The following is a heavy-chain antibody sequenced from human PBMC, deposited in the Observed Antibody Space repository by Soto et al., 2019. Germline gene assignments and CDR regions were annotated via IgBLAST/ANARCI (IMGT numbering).Heavy chain of an antibody. CDR3: ARDYVANYYYYGMDV. CDR2: IYYSGST. Sequence: QVQLQESGPGLVKPSQTLSLTCTVSGGSISSGGYYWSWIRQHPGKGLEWIGYIYYSGSTYYNPSLKSRITISVDTSKNQFSLKLSSVTAADTAVYYCARDYVANYYYYGMDVWGQGTTVTVSS. D-gene: IGHD3-16*01. V-gene: IGHV4-31*03. J-gene: IGHJ6*02. CDR1: GGSISSGGYY.